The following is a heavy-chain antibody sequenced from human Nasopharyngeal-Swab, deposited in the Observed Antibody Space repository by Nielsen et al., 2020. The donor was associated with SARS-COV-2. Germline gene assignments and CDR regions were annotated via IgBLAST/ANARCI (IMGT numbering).Heavy chain of an antibody. V-gene: IGHV1-69*10. CDR2: IIPILGIA. J-gene: IGHJ4*02. CDR3: ARVAQVVADQYYFDY. Sequence: SVKVSCKASGGTFSSYAISWVRKAPGQGLEWMGGIIPILGIANYAQKFQGRVTITADKSTSTAYMELSSLRSEDTAVYYCARVAQVVADQYYFDYWGQGTLVTVSS. D-gene: IGHD3-22*01. CDR1: GGTFSSYA.